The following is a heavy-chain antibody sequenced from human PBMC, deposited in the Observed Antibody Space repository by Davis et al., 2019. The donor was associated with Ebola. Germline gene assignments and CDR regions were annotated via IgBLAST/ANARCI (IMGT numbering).Heavy chain of an antibody. CDR2: IWSDGKRK. CDR1: GFTFSSYR. V-gene: IGHV3-33*08. CDR3: VRGGDGGGAY. J-gene: IGHJ4*02. Sequence: GGSLRLSCAASGFTFSSYRMSWVRQAPGKGLEWVAAIWSDGKRKEHADSVKGRFTVSRDNSKNTLYLQMNSLEVEDTAVYYCVRGGDGGGAYWGQGTLVTVSA. D-gene: IGHD3-16*01.